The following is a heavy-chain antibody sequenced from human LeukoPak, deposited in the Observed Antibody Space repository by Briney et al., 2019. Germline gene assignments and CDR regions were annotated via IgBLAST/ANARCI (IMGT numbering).Heavy chain of an antibody. CDR2: ITGSGGST. Sequence: PGGSLRLSCAASGFTFSSYAMNWVRQAPGKGLEWVSTITGSGGSTYYTDSVKGRFTISRDNSKNTLYLQMNSLRPEDTAVYYCAKGGLGESLLNNFDYWGQGTLVTVSS. CDR1: GFTFSSYA. CDR3: AKGGLGESLLNNFDY. V-gene: IGHV3-23*01. D-gene: IGHD3-16*02. J-gene: IGHJ4*02.